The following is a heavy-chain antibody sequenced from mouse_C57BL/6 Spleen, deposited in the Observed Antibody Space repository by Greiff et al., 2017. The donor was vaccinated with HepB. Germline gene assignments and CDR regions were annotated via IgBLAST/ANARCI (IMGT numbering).Heavy chain of an antibody. V-gene: IGHV6-3*01. Sequence: EVQLVESGGGLVQPGGSMKLSCVASGFTFSNYWMNWVRQSPEKGLEWVAQIRLKSDNYATHYAESGKGMFTISRDDSKSRVYLQMNNLRAEDTGIYYCTKREWFAYWGQGTLVTVSA. CDR3: TKREWFAY. J-gene: IGHJ3*01. CDR1: GFTFSNYW. CDR2: IRLKSDNYAT.